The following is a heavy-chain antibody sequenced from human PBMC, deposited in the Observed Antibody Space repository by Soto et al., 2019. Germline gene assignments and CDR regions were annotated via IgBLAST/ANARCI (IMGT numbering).Heavy chain of an antibody. Sequence: LSLTCTVSGGSISSGGYYWSWIRQHPGKGREWIGYIYYSGSTYYNPSLKSRVTISVDTSKNQFSLKLSSVTAADTAVYYCARDPRHDFRNAFDIWGQGTMVTVSS. D-gene: IGHD3-3*01. CDR3: ARDPRHDFRNAFDI. V-gene: IGHV4-31*03. J-gene: IGHJ3*02. CDR2: IYYSGST. CDR1: GGSISSGGYY.